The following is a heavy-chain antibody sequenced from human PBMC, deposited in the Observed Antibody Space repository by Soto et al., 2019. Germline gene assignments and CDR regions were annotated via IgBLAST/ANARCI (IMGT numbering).Heavy chain of an antibody. D-gene: IGHD3-22*01. CDR3: ARVTYYDSSGYYYIPDY. CDR2: IYHSGST. Sequence: QVQLQESGPGLVKPSGTLSLTCAVSGGSISSSNWWSWVRQPPGKGLEWIGEIYHSGSTNYNPSLKSRVTISVDKSNNQFSLKLSSVTAADTAVYYCARVTYYDSSGYYYIPDYWGQGTLVTVSS. V-gene: IGHV4-4*02. CDR1: GGSISSSNW. J-gene: IGHJ4*02.